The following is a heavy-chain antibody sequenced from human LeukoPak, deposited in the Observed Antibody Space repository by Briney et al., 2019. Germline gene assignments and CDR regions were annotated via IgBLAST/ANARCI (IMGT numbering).Heavy chain of an antibody. CDR1: AFTFSSYA. D-gene: IGHD3-3*01. V-gene: IGHV3-21*01. CDR2: MSSGSRYI. J-gene: IGHJ4*02. Sequence: GESLRLSCAASAFTFSSYAMTWVRQAPGKVLEWVSSMSSGSRYIYYADSVRGRFTISRDNAKNSLYLLMNSLRAEDTAVYYCTRDRPTGASRVFVVQWGQGTLVTVSS. CDR3: TRDRPTGASRVFVVQ.